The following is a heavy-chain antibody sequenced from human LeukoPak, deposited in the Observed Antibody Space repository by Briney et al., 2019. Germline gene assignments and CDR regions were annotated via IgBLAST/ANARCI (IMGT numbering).Heavy chain of an antibody. CDR1: GFTFSSYA. V-gene: IGHV3-74*01. CDR2: INSDGSSS. CDR3: ARGVDNSYGYVF. Sequence: GGSLRLSCAASGFTFSSYAMSWVRQAPGKGLVWVSRINSDGSSSNYAEAVKGRFTISRDNAKNTLYLQMNSLRAEDTAVYFCARGVDNSYGYVFWGQGTLVTVSS. D-gene: IGHD5-18*01. J-gene: IGHJ4*02.